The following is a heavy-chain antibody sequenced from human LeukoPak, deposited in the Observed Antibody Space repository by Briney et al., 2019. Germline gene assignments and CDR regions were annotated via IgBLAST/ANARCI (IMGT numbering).Heavy chain of an antibody. D-gene: IGHD6-13*01. J-gene: IGHJ6*03. CDR2: IRGSGGST. Sequence: SGGSLRLSCAASGFTFSSYAMSWVRQAPGKGREWVSAIRGSGGSTYYADSVKGLFTISRDKSKNTLYLQMNSMRAEDTAVYCCAKDATAAACDSPYDYYYYYYMDVWGKGTTVTVSS. CDR3: AKDATAAACDSPYDYYYYYYMDV. CDR1: GFTFSSYA. V-gene: IGHV3-23*01.